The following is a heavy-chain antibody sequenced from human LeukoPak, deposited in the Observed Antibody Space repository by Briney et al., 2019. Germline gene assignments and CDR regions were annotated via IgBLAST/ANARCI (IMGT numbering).Heavy chain of an antibody. V-gene: IGHV4-34*01. CDR2: INHSGST. J-gene: IGHJ6*02. D-gene: IGHD4-23*01. Sequence: SETLSLTCAVYGVSFSCYYWSCIRQPPGRGREGIGEINHSGSTNYNPSLKSRVTISVDTSKNQFSLKLSSVTAADTAVYYRARYVDYGGYYYGMDVWGQGTTVTVSS. CDR1: GVSFSCYY. CDR3: ARYVDYGGYYYGMDV.